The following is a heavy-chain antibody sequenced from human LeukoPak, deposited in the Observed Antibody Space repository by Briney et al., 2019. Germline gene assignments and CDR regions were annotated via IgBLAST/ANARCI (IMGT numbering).Heavy chain of an antibody. D-gene: IGHD3-10*01. CDR3: AKLYSGRIFDI. CDR2: LSSNGGDT. V-gene: IGHV3-23*01. J-gene: IGHJ3*02. Sequence: PGGSLRLSCAVSGFTFSSYAMSWVRQAPGKGLEWVSALSSNGGDTSYADSVKGRFTISRDNSKNTLYLQMSSLRAEDTAVYYCAKLYSGRIFDIWGQGTMVTVSS. CDR1: GFTFSSYA.